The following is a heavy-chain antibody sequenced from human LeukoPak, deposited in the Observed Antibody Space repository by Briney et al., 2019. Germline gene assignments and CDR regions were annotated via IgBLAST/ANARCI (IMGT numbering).Heavy chain of an antibody. J-gene: IGHJ4*02. Sequence: SVKVSCKASGGTFSSYAISWVRQAPGQGLEWMGGIIPIFGTANYAQKFQGRVTMTRDTSTSTVYMELSSLRSDDTAVYYCARDAVVGATPNFFDYWGQGTLVTVSS. V-gene: IGHV1-69*05. CDR2: IIPIFGTA. CDR1: GGTFSSYA. CDR3: ARDAVVGATPNFFDY. D-gene: IGHD1-26*01.